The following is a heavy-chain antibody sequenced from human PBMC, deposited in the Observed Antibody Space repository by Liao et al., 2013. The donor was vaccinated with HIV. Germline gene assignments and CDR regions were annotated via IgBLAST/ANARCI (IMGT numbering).Heavy chain of an antibody. CDR3: ARMGTSTEYYDMWSGYYSHVQQGTHFDH. J-gene: IGHJ4*02. CDR2: LYTSGSS. V-gene: IGHV4-61*02. CDR1: GYSVSSGDYY. Sequence: QVLLQESGPGLVKPSQTLSLTCTVSGYSVSSGDYYWTWIRQPAGKGLEWIGRLYTSGSSNYNPSFKSRVAMSIDTSKSQFSLKLSSVTAADTAMYYCARMGTSTEYYDMWSGYYSHVQQGTHFDHWGQGTLVTVSS. D-gene: IGHD3-3*01.